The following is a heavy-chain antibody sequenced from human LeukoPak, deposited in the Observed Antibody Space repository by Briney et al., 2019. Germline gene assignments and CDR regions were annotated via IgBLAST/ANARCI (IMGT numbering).Heavy chain of an antibody. J-gene: IGHJ3*02. CDR3: ATLPVAVAGTRGAFDI. Sequence: SETLSLTCTVSGGSISSYYWSWIRQPAGKGLEWIGRIYTSGSTNYNPSLKSRVTMSVDTSKNQFSLKLSSVTAADTAAYYCATLPVAVAGTRGAFDIWGQGTMVTVSS. D-gene: IGHD6-19*01. CDR2: IYTSGST. V-gene: IGHV4-4*07. CDR1: GGSISSYY.